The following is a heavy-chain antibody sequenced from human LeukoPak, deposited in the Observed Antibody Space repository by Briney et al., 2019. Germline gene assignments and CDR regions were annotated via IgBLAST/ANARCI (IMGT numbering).Heavy chain of an antibody. CDR1: GYTFTSYV. CDR2: ISAYNGNT. D-gene: IGHD3-3*01. Sequence: ASVKVSCKASGYTFTSYVISWVRQAPGQGLEWMGWISAYNGNTNYAQKLQGRVTMTTDTSTSTAYMELRSLRSDDTAVYYCARDPLTDYDFWSGYSYFDYWGQGTLVTVSS. J-gene: IGHJ4*02. CDR3: ARDPLTDYDFWSGYSYFDY. V-gene: IGHV1-18*01.